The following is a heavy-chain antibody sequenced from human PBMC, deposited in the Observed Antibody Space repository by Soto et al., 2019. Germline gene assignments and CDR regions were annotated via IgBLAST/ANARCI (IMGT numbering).Heavy chain of an antibody. CDR2: LNPNTDKT. CDR3: ARGIKGLPPSAFDI. D-gene: IGHD5-12*01. Sequence: VKVSCKASGYTFSNYDINWVRQATGQGLEWMGWLNPNTDKTGSAQKFQGRVTMTRNTSISTAYLELSGLRSDDTAVYYCARGIKGLPPSAFDIWGQGTRVTVS. CDR1: GYTFSNYD. V-gene: IGHV1-8*01. J-gene: IGHJ3*02.